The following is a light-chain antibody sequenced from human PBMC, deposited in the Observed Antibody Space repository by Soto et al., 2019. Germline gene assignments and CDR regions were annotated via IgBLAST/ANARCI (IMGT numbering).Light chain of an antibody. CDR2: NAF. CDR3: QQANSFPLFT. CDR1: QGVGIT. Sequence: EIVMTQSPATLSVSPGEGVTLSCRASQGVGITLAWYQQKPGQTPRLLIYNAFTRATGIPARFSGSGSGTEFTLTISSLQPEDFATYYCQQANSFPLFTFGPGTKVDIK. J-gene: IGKJ3*01. V-gene: IGKV3-15*01.